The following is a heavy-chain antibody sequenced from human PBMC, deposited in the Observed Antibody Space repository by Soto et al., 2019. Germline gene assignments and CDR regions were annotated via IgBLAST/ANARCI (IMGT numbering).Heavy chain of an antibody. Sequence: SETLSLTCTVSGGSISSCDWSWTRNPPGKGLEWIGYIYYSGSTNYNPSLKSRVTISVDTSKNQFSLKLSSVTAADTAVYYCARSALTPGYYYMDVWGKGTTVTVSS. CDR3: ARSALTPGYYYMDV. CDR2: IYYSGST. J-gene: IGHJ6*03. V-gene: IGHV4-59*08. CDR1: GGSISSCD.